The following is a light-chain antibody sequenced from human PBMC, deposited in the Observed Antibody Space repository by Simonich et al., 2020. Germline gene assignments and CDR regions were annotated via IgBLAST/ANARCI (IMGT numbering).Light chain of an antibody. V-gene: IGLV2-14*03. CDR2: DVS. J-gene: IGLJ3*02. CDR3: SSYTSSSTWV. CDR1: SSDVGGYNY. Sequence: QSALTQPASVSGSPGQAITISCTGTSSDVGGYNYVSGYHQHPGKAPNLMIYDVSKRPYGVSNSVSGSKAGNTASLTIAGLQAANEADYYCSSYTSSSTWVFGGGTKLTVL.